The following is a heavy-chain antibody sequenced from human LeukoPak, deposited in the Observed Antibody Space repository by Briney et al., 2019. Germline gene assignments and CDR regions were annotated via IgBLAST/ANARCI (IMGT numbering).Heavy chain of an antibody. V-gene: IGHV3-66*01. D-gene: IGHD6-13*01. CDR3: ATGILAASKY. CDR2: IYSGGRT. J-gene: IGHJ4*02. CDR1: GFTVSNNY. Sequence: GGSLRLSCAASGFTVSNNYMTGVRQAPGKGLEWVSLIYSGGRTYYADSVKGRFTISRDNSKNTVSLQMNSLRAEGTAVYYCATGILAASKYWGQGTLVTVSS.